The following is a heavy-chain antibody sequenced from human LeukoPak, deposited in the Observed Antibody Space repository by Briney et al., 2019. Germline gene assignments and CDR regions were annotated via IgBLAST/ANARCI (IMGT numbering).Heavy chain of an antibody. CDR3: ARAIQLWLLATESYFDY. Sequence: GGSLRLSCAASGFTFSSYSMNWIRQAPGKGLEWVSSISSSSYIYYADSVKGRFTISRDNAKNSLYLQMNSLRAEDTAVYYCARAIQLWLLATESYFDYWGQGTLVTVSS. CDR1: GFTFSSYS. CDR2: ISSSSYI. J-gene: IGHJ4*02. D-gene: IGHD5-18*01. V-gene: IGHV3-21*01.